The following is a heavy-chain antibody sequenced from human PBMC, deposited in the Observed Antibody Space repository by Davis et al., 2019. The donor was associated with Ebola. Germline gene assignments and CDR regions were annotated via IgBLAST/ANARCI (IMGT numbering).Heavy chain of an antibody. CDR3: ARDVMFYDSSAYGYFDY. J-gene: IGHJ4*02. D-gene: IGHD3-22*01. V-gene: IGHV4-59*01. CDR1: GGSISSYY. Sequence: SETLSLTCTVSGGSISSYYWSWIRQPPGKGLEWIGYIYYSGSTNYNPSLKSRVTISVDTSKNQFSLKLSSVTAADTAVYFCARDVMFYDSSAYGYFDYWGQGALLTVSS. CDR2: IYYSGST.